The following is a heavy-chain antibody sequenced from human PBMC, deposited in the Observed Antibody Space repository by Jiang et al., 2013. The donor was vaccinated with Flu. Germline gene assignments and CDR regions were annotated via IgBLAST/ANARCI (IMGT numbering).Heavy chain of an antibody. V-gene: IGHV3-15*01. CDR2: IKSKTDGGTT. CDR3: LCWGYVVGGSYDLLDY. J-gene: IGHJ4*02. CDR1: GFTFSNAW. D-gene: IGHD1-26*01. Sequence: LSCAASGFTFSNAWMSWVRQAPGKGLEWVGRIKSKTDGGTTDYAAPVKGRFTISRDDSKNTLYLQMNSLKTEDTAVYYCLCWGYVVGGSYDLLDYWGQGTLVTVSS.